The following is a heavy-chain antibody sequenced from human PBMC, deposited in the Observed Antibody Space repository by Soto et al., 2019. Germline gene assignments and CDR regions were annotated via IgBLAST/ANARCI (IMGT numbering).Heavy chain of an antibody. D-gene: IGHD6-19*01. CDR1: GYTFTSYG. Sequence: QVQLVQSGAEVKKPGASVKVSCKASGYTFTSYGISWVRQAPGQGLEWMGWLSAYNGNTNYAQNVKGRVTMTTDTSTSTAYMELRSLRSDDTAVYYCAREYAVAGTGGMDVWGQGKTVTVSS. CDR2: LSAYNGNT. V-gene: IGHV1-18*01. CDR3: AREYAVAGTGGMDV. J-gene: IGHJ6*02.